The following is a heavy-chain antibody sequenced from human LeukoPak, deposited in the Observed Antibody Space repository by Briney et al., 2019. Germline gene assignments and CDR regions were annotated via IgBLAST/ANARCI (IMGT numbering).Heavy chain of an antibody. CDR3: ARDPPISC. V-gene: IGHV1-69*04. CDR1: GATTDSFA. J-gene: IGHJ1*01. CDR2: ITPVVGIT. D-gene: IGHD3-16*01. Sequence: GASVTVSCKASGATTDSFAISWVRQAPGQGLEWVGRITPVVGITNYAQKLQGRITITADESTNTVYLELKSLRSEDTAVYYCARDPPISCWGQGTLVTVSS.